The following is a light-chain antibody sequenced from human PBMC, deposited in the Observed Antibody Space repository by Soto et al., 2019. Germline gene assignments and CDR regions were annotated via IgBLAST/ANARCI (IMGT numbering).Light chain of an antibody. CDR3: ATLSDSLKSWV. CDR2: AND. Sequence: QSVLTQPPSASRTPGQWVTIPCSGSSSDIGFNSLNWYQQLPGATPRLLIHANDHRPSGVPDRLSASKPGTSASLTISGVRSEDEAFYYYATLSDSLKSWVFGGGTKLTVL. J-gene: IGLJ3*02. V-gene: IGLV1-44*01. CDR1: SSDIGFNS.